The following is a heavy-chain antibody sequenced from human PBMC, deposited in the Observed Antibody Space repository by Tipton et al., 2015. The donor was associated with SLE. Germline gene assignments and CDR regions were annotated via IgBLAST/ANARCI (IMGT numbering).Heavy chain of an antibody. CDR2: IYHSGSA. CDR1: GGSITGYY. CDR3: AGDSQAFDY. J-gene: IGHJ4*02. Sequence: TLSLTCTVSGGSITGYYWTWIRQPPGKGLESIGYIYHSGSAHYNPSLKSRLTISIGTSKNQFSLKLTSVTAADTAVYYCAGDSQAFDYWGQGSLVTVSS. V-gene: IGHV4-59*01.